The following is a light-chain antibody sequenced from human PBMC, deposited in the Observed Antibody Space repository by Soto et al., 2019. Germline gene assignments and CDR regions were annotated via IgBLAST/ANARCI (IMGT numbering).Light chain of an antibody. CDR2: GAS. J-gene: IGKJ1*01. Sequence: ESVLTQSPGTLSLSPGERATLSCRASQSVSSSYLAWYQQKPGQAPRLLIYGASSRATGIPDRFSGSGSGTDFTLTISRLEPEDLAVYYYQQYDSSPPTFGQGTKVDIK. CDR1: QSVSSSY. V-gene: IGKV3-20*01. CDR3: QQYDSSPPT.